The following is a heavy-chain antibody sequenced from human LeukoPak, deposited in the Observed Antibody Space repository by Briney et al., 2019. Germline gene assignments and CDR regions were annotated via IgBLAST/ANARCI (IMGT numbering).Heavy chain of an antibody. D-gene: IGHD6-13*01. Sequence: PGGSLRLSCAATGFTFSSYGMHWVRQAPGKGLEWVTVIWYDGSNKYYADSEKGRFTISRDNSKNTLYLQMNSLRAEDTAVYYCARDRKSSSWYGATFDYWGQGTLVTVSS. CDR1: GFTFSSYG. CDR2: IWYDGSNK. CDR3: ARDRKSSSWYGATFDY. J-gene: IGHJ4*02. V-gene: IGHV3-33*01.